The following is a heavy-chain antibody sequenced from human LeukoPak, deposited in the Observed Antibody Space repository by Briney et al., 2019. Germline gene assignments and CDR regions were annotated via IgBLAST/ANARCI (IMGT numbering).Heavy chain of an antibody. V-gene: IGHV4-34*01. J-gene: IGHJ4*02. CDR1: GFTFSNAW. D-gene: IGHD4-23*01. CDR3: ARGPNYGGNSKDFDY. CDR2: IYHSGST. Sequence: GSLRLSCAASGFTFSNAWMSWIRQPPGKGLEWIGEIYHSGSTNYNPSLKSRVTISVDTSKNQFSLKLSSVTAADTAVYYCARGPNYGGNSKDFDYWGQGTLVTVSS.